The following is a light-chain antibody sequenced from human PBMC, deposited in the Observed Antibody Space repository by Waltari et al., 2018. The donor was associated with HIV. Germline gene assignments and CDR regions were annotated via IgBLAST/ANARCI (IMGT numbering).Light chain of an antibody. Sequence: QSVLTQPPSVSGAPGQRVTIPCTGSSSNIGAGYDVHWYQHLPGTAPKLLIYGNSNRPSGVPDRFSGSKSGTSASLAITGLQAEDEADYYCQSYDSSLSWVFGGGTKLTVL. V-gene: IGLV1-40*01. CDR3: QSYDSSLSWV. CDR2: GNS. J-gene: IGLJ3*02. CDR1: SSNIGAGYD.